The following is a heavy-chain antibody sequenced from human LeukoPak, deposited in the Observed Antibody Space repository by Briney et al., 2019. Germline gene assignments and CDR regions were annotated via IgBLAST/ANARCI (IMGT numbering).Heavy chain of an antibody. D-gene: IGHD3-10*01. CDR1: GGSISSYY. J-gene: IGHJ5*02. V-gene: IGHV4-59*01. Sequence: SETLSLTCTVSGGSISSYYWSWIRQPPGKGLEWIGYIYYSGSTNYNPSLKSRVTISVDTSKNQFSLKLSSVTAADTAVYYCARYRITMVRGVIINWFDPWGQGTLVTVSS. CDR2: IYYSGST. CDR3: ARYRITMVRGVIINWFDP.